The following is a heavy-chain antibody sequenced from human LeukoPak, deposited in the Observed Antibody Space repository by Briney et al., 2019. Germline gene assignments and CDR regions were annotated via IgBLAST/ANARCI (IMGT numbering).Heavy chain of an antibody. CDR1: GYSFTSYW. J-gene: IGHJ3*02. V-gene: IGHV5-51*01. CDR2: IYPADSDT. D-gene: IGHD5-24*01. Sequence: KAGESLKISCKGSGYSFTSYWIAWVRQMPGKGLEWMGIIYPADSDTRYSPSFQGQVTISADKSISTAYLQWSSLKASDTAMYYCASRCDRDGYSDAFDIWGQGTMVTVSS. CDR3: ASRCDRDGYSDAFDI.